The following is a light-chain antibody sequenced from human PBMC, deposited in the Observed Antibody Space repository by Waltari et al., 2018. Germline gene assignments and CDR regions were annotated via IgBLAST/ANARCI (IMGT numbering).Light chain of an antibody. J-gene: IGKJ4*02. CDR2: GVS. CDR3: QQGYSAPLT. Sequence: NLMTQCASSLSASVVVSVTINCRARQQISRFLNWYQQKPGQAPNLLIYGVSTWESGVPYRFSGSGSGTDFTLTISTLQPEDYATYYCQQGYSAPLTFGGGTKVEIK. CDR1: QQISRF. V-gene: IGKV1-39*01.